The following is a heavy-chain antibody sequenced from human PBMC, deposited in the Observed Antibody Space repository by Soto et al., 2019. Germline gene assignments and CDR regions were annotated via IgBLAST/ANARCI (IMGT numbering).Heavy chain of an antibody. V-gene: IGHV1-3*01. CDR1: GYTFSSYA. CDR3: AREHDFWSHYAYDM. Sequence: ASVKVSCKTSGYTFSSYAIHWVRQAPGQGLEWMGWINVASGNTRYSQKLQDRVTITRDTSASSAYMELSSLRSEDTAVYYCAREHDFWSHYAYDMWGQGTMVTVSS. J-gene: IGHJ3*02. CDR2: INVASGNT. D-gene: IGHD3-3*01.